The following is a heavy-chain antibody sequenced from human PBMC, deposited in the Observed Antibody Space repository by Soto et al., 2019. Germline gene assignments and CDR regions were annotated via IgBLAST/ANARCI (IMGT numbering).Heavy chain of an antibody. J-gene: IGHJ4*02. CDR1: GFIFTSSA. CDR3: AADSNYYYDSSGYYYDDY. D-gene: IGHD3-22*01. Sequence: ASVKVSCKASGFIFTSSAMQWVRQARGQRLEWIGWIVVGSGNTNYAQKFQERVTITRDMSTSTAYMELSSLRSEDTAVYYCAADSNYYYDSSGYYYDDYWGQGTLVTVSS. V-gene: IGHV1-58*02. CDR2: IVVGSGNT.